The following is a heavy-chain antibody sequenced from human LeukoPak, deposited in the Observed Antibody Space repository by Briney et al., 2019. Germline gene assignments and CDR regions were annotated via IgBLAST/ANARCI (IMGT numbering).Heavy chain of an antibody. Sequence: GGSLRLSCAASGFTFSNSWVSWVRQAPGKGLEWVATIKPDGSAQYYVDSVKGRFTISRDNAKNSLFLQINSLRAEDTAVYYCANGGTYSSGPWGQGTLVTVSS. CDR1: GFTFSNSW. CDR3: ANGGTYSSGP. V-gene: IGHV3-7*01. J-gene: IGHJ5*02. CDR2: IKPDGSAQ. D-gene: IGHD3-22*01.